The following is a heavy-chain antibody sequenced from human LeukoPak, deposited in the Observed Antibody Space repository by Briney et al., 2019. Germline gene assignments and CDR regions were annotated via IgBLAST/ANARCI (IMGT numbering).Heavy chain of an antibody. CDR2: LYYNGST. J-gene: IGHJ4*02. D-gene: IGHD4-23*01. V-gene: IGHV4-39*01. CDR3: ARHPRDDYGGFGLDS. CDR1: GGSIRANSYY. Sequence: SETLSLTCTVSGGSIRANSYYWAWIRQPPRKGLEWIGTLYYNGSTYLNPSLKSRVTISVDTSRNHFSLSLNSVTAADTATYYCARHPRDDYGGFGLDSWGQGIPVSVYS.